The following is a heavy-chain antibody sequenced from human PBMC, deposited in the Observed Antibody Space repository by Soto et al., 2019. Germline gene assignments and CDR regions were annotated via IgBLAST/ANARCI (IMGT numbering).Heavy chain of an antibody. CDR3: ARDNSIAAAGTVDY. D-gene: IGHD6-13*01. Sequence: GSLRLSCAASGFTFSSYGMHWVRQAPGKGLEWVAVIWYDGSNKYYADSVKGRFTISRDNSKNTLYLQMNSLRAEDTAVYYCARDNSIAAAGTVDYWGQGTLVTVSS. J-gene: IGHJ4*02. V-gene: IGHV3-33*01. CDR1: GFTFSSYG. CDR2: IWYDGSNK.